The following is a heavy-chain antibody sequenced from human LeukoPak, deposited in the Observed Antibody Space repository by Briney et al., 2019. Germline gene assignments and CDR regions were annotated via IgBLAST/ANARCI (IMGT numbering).Heavy chain of an antibody. V-gene: IGHV6-1*01. D-gene: IGHD3-9*01. Sequence: SQTLSLTCAISGDSVSSNSAAWNWIRQSPSRGLEWLGRTYYRSKWYNDYAVSVKSRITINPDTSKNQFSLQLNSVTPEDTAVYYCARDSSPIYDILTGSSDYWGQGTLVTVSS. J-gene: IGHJ4*02. CDR1: GDSVSSNSAA. CDR3: ARDSSPIYDILTGSSDY. CDR2: TYYRSKWYN.